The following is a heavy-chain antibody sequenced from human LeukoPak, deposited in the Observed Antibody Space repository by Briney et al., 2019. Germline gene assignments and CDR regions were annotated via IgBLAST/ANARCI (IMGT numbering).Heavy chain of an antibody. CDR2: ISGSGGTT. CDR3: AKVSGGGLYYDGMDV. Sequence: GGSLRLSYAASGFTFNNYAMNWVRQAPGKGLEWVSVISGSGGTTYYADSVKGRFTISRDSSKNTLYLQMNSLRAEDTAVYYCAKVSGGGLYYDGMDVWGQGTTVTVSS. D-gene: IGHD1-14*01. J-gene: IGHJ6*02. V-gene: IGHV3-23*01. CDR1: GFTFNNYA.